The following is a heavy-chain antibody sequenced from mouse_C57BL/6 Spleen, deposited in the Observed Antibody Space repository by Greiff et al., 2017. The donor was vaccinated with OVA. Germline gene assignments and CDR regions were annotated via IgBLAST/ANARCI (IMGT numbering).Heavy chain of an antibody. J-gene: IGHJ3*01. CDR3: AGTGTVVAPFAY. V-gene: IGHV1-54*01. CDR1: GYAFTNYL. Sequence: VQLQQSGAELVRPGTSVKVSCKASGYAFTNYLIEWVKQRPGQGLEWIGVINPGSGGTNYNEKFKGKATLTADKSSSTAYMQLSSLTSEDSAVYFCAGTGTVVAPFAYWGQGTLVTVSA. CDR2: INPGSGGT. D-gene: IGHD1-1*01.